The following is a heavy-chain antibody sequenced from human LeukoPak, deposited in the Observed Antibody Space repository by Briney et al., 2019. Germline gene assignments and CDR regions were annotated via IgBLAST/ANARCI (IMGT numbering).Heavy chain of an antibody. CDR1: GFTVSSNY. D-gene: IGHD6-19*01. CDR2: IYSGGST. Sequence: PGGSLRLSCAASGFTVSSNYMSWVRQAPGKGLEWVSVIYSGGSTYYADSVKGRFTISRDNSKNTLYLQMNSLRAEDTAVYYCARAPGYSSGWPVANYGMDVWGQGTTVTVSS. V-gene: IGHV3-53*01. CDR3: ARAPGYSSGWPVANYGMDV. J-gene: IGHJ6*02.